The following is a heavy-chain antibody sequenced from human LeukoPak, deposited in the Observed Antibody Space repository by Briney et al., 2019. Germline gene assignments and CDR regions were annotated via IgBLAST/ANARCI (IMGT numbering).Heavy chain of an antibody. J-gene: IGHJ4*02. CDR3: ARAVSGSFDY. D-gene: IGHD6-19*01. CDR1: GGSFSGYY. V-gene: IGHV4-59*08. CDR2: IYYSGST. Sequence: SSETLSLTCAVYGGSFSGYYWSWIRQPPGKGLEWTGYIYYSGSTNYNPSLNSRVTISVDTSKNQFSLRLSSVTAADTAIYYCARAVSGSFDYWGQGTLVTVSS.